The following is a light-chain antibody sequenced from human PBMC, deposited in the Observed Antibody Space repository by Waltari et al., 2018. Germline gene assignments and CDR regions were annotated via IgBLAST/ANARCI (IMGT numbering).Light chain of an antibody. CDR3: QHYVRLPVS. CDR1: QSVGTS. V-gene: IGKV3-20*01. Sequence: EIVLTQSPGPLSLSPGERATLSCRASQSVGTSLTWYQQKPGQAPRLLIYGASSRATGIPDRFSGSGSGTDFTLTISRLEPEDFALYYCQHYVRLPVSFGQGTKVDIK. CDR2: GAS. J-gene: IGKJ1*01.